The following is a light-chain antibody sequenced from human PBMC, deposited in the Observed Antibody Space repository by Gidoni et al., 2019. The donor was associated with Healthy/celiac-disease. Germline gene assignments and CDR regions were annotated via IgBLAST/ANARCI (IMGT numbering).Light chain of an antibody. CDR3: KQSYRTPYT. Sequence: DSQMTQPPSSLSASVGDRVTLTCRASLSISSYLNWYQKKPGKAPKIRIYAASSWQSGVPSRFSGSGSGTDFTLTISRLQPEDFATYYCKQSYRTPYTFGQGTKLEIK. J-gene: IGKJ2*01. CDR2: AAS. CDR1: LSISSY. V-gene: IGKV1-39*01.